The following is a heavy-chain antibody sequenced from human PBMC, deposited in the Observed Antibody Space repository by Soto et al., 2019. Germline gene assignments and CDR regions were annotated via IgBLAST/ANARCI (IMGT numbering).Heavy chain of an antibody. CDR3: AKRINPTNY. D-gene: IGHD1-1*01. CDR2: ISYDGSNK. Sequence: QVQLVESGGGVVQPGRSLRLSCAASGFTFSSYGMHWVRQAPGKGLEWVAVISYDGSNKYYADSVKGRFTISRDNSKNTLYLQMNSLRAEDTAVYYCAKRINPTNYWGQGTLVTVSS. V-gene: IGHV3-30*18. CDR1: GFTFSSYG. J-gene: IGHJ4*02.